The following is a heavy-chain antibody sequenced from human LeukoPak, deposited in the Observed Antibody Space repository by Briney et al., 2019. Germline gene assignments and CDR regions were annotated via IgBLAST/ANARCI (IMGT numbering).Heavy chain of an antibody. V-gene: IGHV3-53*01. J-gene: IGHJ3*02. CDR2: IDRGGSK. CDR1: GFTVTSNY. CDR3: AKEPKYGGNFVGAFDI. Sequence: GGSLRLSCAASGFTVTSNYMNWVRQAPGKGLEWVSVIDRGGSKYYADSVKGRFTISRGNSKNTIYLQMNSLRAEGTAVYYCAKEPKYGGNFVGAFDIWGQGTMVTVSS. D-gene: IGHD4-23*01.